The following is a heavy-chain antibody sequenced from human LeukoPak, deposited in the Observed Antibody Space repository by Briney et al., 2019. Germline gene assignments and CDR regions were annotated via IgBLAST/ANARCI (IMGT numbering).Heavy chain of an antibody. J-gene: IGHJ3*02. CDR3: ARPRTRVSGPDYDFWSGYYKGDAFDI. D-gene: IGHD3-3*01. CDR1: GFTFGDYA. V-gene: IGHV3-30-3*01. Sequence: GGSLRLSCTASGFTFGDYAMSRFRQAPGKGLEWVAVISYDGSNKYYADSVKGRFTISRDNSKNTLYLQMNSLRAEDTAVYYCARPRTRVSGPDYDFWSGYYKGDAFDIWGQGTMVTVSS. CDR2: ISYDGSNK.